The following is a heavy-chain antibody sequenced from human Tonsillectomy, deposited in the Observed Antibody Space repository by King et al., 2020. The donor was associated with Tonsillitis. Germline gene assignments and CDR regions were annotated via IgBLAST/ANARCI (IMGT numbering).Heavy chain of an antibody. CDR2: IRYDGSNK. CDR3: AKDETPFYGSGTYVTFDS. V-gene: IGHV3-30*02. D-gene: IGHD3-10*01. Sequence: VQLVESGGGAVQPGGSLRLSCATSGFTFSSYGMHWVRQAPGKGLEWVAFIRYDGSNKYYADSVKGRFTFSRDNSKNTLYLRMDSLRVEDTAVYYCAKDETPFYGSGTYVTFDSWGQVTVVTVSS. CDR1: GFTFSSYG. J-gene: IGHJ3*02.